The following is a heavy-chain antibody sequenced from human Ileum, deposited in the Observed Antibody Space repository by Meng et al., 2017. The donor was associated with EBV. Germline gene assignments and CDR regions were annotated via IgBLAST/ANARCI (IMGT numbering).Heavy chain of an antibody. D-gene: IGHD3-10*01. CDR2: VYHDGAT. Sequence: QVALQESGPGLVKPSGTSSLTCAVSGDSVSGSDWWSWVRQPPGKGLEWIGEVYHDGATNYHPSLKSRVTISLDKSKNEVNLHLNSLTAADTAVYFCARSSPIVRGLDYWGQGTLVTVSS. V-gene: IGHV4-4*02. J-gene: IGHJ4*02. CDR3: ARSSPIVRGLDY. CDR1: GDSVSGSDW.